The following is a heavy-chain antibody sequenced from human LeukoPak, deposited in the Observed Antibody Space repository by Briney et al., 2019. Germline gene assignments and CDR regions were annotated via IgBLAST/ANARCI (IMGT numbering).Heavy chain of an antibody. V-gene: IGHV1-2*02. CDR1: GYTFTGYY. CDR3: ARDPIDFYYFYGIGV. CDR2: INPNSGGT. J-gene: IGHJ6*04. D-gene: IGHD2/OR15-2a*01. Sequence: ASVKVSCKASGYTFTGYYMHWVRQAPGQGLEWMGWINPNSGGTNYAQQSQGRVPMTRDTSISTAYMGLSRLRSDDQAVYYCARDPIDFYYFYGIGVWGKGNRVSVS.